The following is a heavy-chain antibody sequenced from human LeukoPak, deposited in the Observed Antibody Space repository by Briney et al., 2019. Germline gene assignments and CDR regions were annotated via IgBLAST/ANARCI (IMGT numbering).Heavy chain of an antibody. J-gene: IGHJ3*02. Sequence: SETLSLTCTVSGYSISSGYYWGWIRQPPGKGLEWIGSIYHSGSTYYNPSLKSRVTISVDTSKNQFSLKLSSVTAADTAVYYCARVPPGYSSSERAFDIWGQGTMVTVSS. CDR2: IYHSGST. CDR3: ARVPPGYSSSERAFDI. CDR1: GYSISSGYY. D-gene: IGHD6-13*01. V-gene: IGHV4-38-2*02.